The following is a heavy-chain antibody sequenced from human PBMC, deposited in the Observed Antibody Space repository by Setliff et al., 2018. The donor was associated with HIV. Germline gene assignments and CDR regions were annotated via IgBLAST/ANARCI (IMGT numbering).Heavy chain of an antibody. J-gene: IGHJ4*02. CDR3: ARGLGNFVPDLIGYFDY. Sequence: ASVKVSCKASGGTFSSYSINWVRQAPGQGLEWMGGIIPIYGTPIYAQKFQGRVTITADEYTTTSYMELRNLRSEDTAIYYCARGLGNFVPDLIGYFDYWGQGTLVTVSS. V-gene: IGHV1-69*13. D-gene: IGHD3-3*02. CDR2: IIPIYGTP. CDR1: GGTFSSYS.